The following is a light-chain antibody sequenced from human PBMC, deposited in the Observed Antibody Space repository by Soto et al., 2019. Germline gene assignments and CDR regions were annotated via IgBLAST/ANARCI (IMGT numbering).Light chain of an antibody. Sequence: QSALTQPASVSGSPGQSITISCTGTSGDVGRYHYVSWYRQHPGRAPKLIIYSNNQRPSGVPDRFSGSKSGTSASLAISGLQSEDEADYYCAAWDDSLNGVVFGGGTKVTVL. CDR1: SGDVGRYHY. J-gene: IGLJ2*01. V-gene: IGLV1-44*01. CDR2: SNN. CDR3: AAWDDSLNGVV.